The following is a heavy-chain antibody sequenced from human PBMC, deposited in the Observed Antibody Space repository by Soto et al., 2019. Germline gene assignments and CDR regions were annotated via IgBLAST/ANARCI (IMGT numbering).Heavy chain of an antibody. V-gene: IGHV1-2*04. D-gene: IGHD6-13*01. CDR1: GYTFTGYY. CDR2: INPNSGGT. J-gene: IGHJ6*02. Sequence: EASVKVSCKASGYTFTGYYMHWVRQAPGQGLEWMGWINPNSGGTNYAQKFQGWVTMTRDTSISTAYMELSRLRSDDTAVYYCARSLAAAGRYVMDVWGQGTTVTVSS. CDR3: ARSLAAAGRYVMDV.